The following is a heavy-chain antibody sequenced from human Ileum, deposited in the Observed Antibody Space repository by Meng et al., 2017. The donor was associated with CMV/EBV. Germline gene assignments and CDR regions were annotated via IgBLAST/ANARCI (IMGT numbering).Heavy chain of an antibody. CDR2: INHNGSS. CDR3: ARGLGVAARRWAFGY. D-gene: IGHD6-6*01. Sequence: YGWSFRNYSWTWIRQPPGKGLEWLGEINHNGSSNCNPSLKSRVTISVDTSKSQLSLKLSSVTAADTAVYYCARGLGVAARRWAFGYWGQGTLVTVSS. J-gene: IGHJ4*02. V-gene: IGHV4-34*01. CDR1: GWSFRNYS.